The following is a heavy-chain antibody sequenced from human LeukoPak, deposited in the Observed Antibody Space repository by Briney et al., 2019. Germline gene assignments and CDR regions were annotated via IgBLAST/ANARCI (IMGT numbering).Heavy chain of an antibody. D-gene: IGHD3-10*01. CDR3: ARVDRSITMVRGVIAGWFDP. Sequence: GASVKVSCKASGYTFTSYYMHWVRQAPGQGLEWMGIINPSGGSTSYAQKFQGRVTMTRDTSTSTVYVELSSLRSEDTAVYYCARVDRSITMVRGVIAGWFDPWGQGTLVTVSS. V-gene: IGHV1-46*01. CDR1: GYTFTSYY. CDR2: INPSGGST. J-gene: IGHJ5*02.